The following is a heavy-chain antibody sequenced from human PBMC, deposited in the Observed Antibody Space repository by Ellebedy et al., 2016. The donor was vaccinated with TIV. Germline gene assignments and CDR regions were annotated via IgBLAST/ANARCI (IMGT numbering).Heavy chain of an antibody. CDR3: ARGRDSSGWYADDY. J-gene: IGHJ4*02. CDR2: MNPNSGNT. D-gene: IGHD6-19*01. V-gene: IGHV1-8*01. CDR1: GYTFTSYD. Sequence: ASVKVSXXASGYTFTSYDINWVRQATGQGLEWMGWMNPNSGNTGYAQKFQGRVTMTRNTSISTAYMELSSLRSEDTAVYYCARGRDSSGWYADDYWGQGTLVTVSS.